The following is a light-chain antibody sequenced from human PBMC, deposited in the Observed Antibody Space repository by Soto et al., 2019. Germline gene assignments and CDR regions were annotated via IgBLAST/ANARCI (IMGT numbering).Light chain of an antibody. CDR2: GAS. CDR1: RTINTY. Sequence: DVRMTQSPSSLSASVGDTITITCRASRTINTYLNWFQQQPGEPPRLLIYGASTLHDGVPSRFSGSGSGADFTLTISGLQPEDFASYHCQQTYSAISFGGGTKV. J-gene: IGKJ4*01. CDR3: QQTYSAIS. V-gene: IGKV1-39*01.